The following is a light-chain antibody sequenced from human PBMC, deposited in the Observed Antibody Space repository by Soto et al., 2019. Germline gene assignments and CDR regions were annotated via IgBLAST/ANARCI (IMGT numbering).Light chain of an antibody. CDR2: EVS. CDR3: SSYAGSNNFVV. CDR1: SSDVGAYSY. Sequence: QSALTQPPSASGSPGQSVTISCTGTSSDVGAYSYVSWYQQHPGKAPKLMIYEVSQRPSGVPDRFSGSKSGNTASLTVSGLQAEDEADYYCSSYAGSNNFVVFGGGTKLTVL. V-gene: IGLV2-8*01. J-gene: IGLJ2*01.